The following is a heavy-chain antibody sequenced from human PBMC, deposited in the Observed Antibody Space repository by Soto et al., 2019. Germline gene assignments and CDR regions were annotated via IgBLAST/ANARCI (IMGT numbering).Heavy chain of an antibody. CDR3: ARHPLYYYDSSGYYIDY. V-gene: IGHV5-51*01. CDR1: GYSFTSYW. J-gene: IGHJ4*02. Sequence: PGESLKISCKGSGYSFTSYWIGWVRQMPGKGLEWMGIIYPGDSDTRYSPSFQGQVTISADKSISTAYLQWSSLKASDTAMYYCARHPLYYYDSSGYYIDYWGQGTLVTVSS. CDR2: IYPGDSDT. D-gene: IGHD3-22*01.